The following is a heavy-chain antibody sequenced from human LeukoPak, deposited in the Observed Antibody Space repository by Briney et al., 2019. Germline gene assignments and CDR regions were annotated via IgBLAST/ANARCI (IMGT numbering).Heavy chain of an antibody. D-gene: IGHD3-22*01. Sequence: GESLKISCKGSGYRFTSYWIGWVRQMPGKGLEGMGIIYAGDSESRYSPSFQGQVTISADKSISTAYLQWSSLKASDTAMYYCARHGDLGYYDSSGYWGKWGQGTLVTVSS. CDR3: ARHGDLGYYDSSGYWGK. CDR1: GYRFTSYW. V-gene: IGHV5-51*01. CDR2: IYAGDSES. J-gene: IGHJ4*02.